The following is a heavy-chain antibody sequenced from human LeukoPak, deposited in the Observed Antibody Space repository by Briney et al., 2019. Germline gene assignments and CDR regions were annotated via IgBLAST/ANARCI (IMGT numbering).Heavy chain of an antibody. CDR2: ICGSGATT. CDR1: GFTFSGYY. D-gene: IGHD6-19*01. V-gene: IGHV3-23*01. J-gene: IGHJ4*02. Sequence: GGSLRLSCAAYGFTFSGYYMTWVRQAAGEWLEWVSAICGSGATTYLADAVQGRFTSSRDNSRDTLYLQMTRLRADDTAVYYCAKESGRIAVAGFAFDYWGQGTLVTASS. CDR3: AKESGRIAVAGFAFDY.